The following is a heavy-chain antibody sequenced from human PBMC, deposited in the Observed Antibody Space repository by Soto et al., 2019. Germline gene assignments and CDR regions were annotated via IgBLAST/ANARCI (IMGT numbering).Heavy chain of an antibody. CDR3: ARPQRAYCGGDCYFDY. Sequence: QVQLVQSGAEVKKPGASVKVSCKASGYTFTSYYMHWVRQAPGQGLEWMGIINPSGGSTSYAQKFQGRVTMTRDTSTSTVYMELSSLRSGDTAVYYCARPQRAYCGGDCYFDYWGQGTLVTVSS. V-gene: IGHV1-46*01. CDR2: INPSGGST. D-gene: IGHD2-21*02. CDR1: GYTFTSYY. J-gene: IGHJ4*02.